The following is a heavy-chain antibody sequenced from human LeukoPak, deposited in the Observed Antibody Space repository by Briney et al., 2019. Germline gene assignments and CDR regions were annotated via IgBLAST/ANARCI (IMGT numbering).Heavy chain of an antibody. CDR2: ISYDGSNK. Sequence: GGSLRLSCAASGFTFSSYAMHWVRQAPGKGLEWVAVISYDGSNKYYADSVKGRFTISRDNSKNTVYLQMNSLRAEDTAVYYCAKEEVYGSGSPLVDYWGRGTLVTVSS. V-gene: IGHV3-30-3*01. J-gene: IGHJ4*02. CDR3: AKEEVYGSGSPLVDY. CDR1: GFTFSSYA. D-gene: IGHD3-10*01.